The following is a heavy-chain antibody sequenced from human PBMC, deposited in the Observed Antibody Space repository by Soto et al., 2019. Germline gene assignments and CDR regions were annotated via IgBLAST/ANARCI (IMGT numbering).Heavy chain of an antibody. D-gene: IGHD6-19*01. V-gene: IGHV4-39*01. CDR1: GGSISSSSYY. J-gene: IGHJ4*02. CDR3: ARSPPGYSSGWLDY. Sequence: PSETLSLTCTVSGGSISSSSYYWGWIRQPPGKGLEWIGSIYYSGSTYYNPSLKSRVTISVDTSKNQFSLKLSSVTAADTAVYYCARSPPGYSSGWLDYWGQGTLVTVSS. CDR2: IYYSGST.